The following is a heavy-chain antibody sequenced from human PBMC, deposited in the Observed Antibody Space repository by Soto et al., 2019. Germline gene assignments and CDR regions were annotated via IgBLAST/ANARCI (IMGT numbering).Heavy chain of an antibody. CDR3: VREFAGGYFDY. CDR2: LFPSGGST. Sequence: QVQLVQSGAEVKKPGASVKLSCKASGYTFTTYYIHWVRQAPGQGLEWMGILFPSGGSTNYAQKFRGRVTIHSDTSASTVYMELSSLTSEDTAVYYCVREFAGGYFDYWGQGTLVTVSS. CDR1: GYTFTTYY. V-gene: IGHV1-46*01. J-gene: IGHJ4*02.